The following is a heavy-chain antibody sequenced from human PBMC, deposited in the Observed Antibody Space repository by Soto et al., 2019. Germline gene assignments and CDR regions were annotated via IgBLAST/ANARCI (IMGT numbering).Heavy chain of an antibody. CDR1: RFTFSDYA. V-gene: IGHV3-23*01. CDR3: ARDRVGRQWVEYYSDY. Sequence: EVQLLESGGGLVQPGGSLRLSCTASRFTFSDYAMSWVRQAPAKGLEWVSSIIGNGRSSNYADSVKGRFTISRDNSKNTLYLQMNSLRAEDTAVYYCARDRVGRQWVEYYSDYWGQGTLVTVSS. D-gene: IGHD6-19*01. J-gene: IGHJ4*02. CDR2: IIGNGRSS.